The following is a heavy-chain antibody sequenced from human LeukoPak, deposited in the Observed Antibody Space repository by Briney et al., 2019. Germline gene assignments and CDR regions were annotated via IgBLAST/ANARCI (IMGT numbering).Heavy chain of an antibody. CDR3: ARDLLIDYYYYYGMDV. J-gene: IGHJ6*02. CDR2: INSDGSST. V-gene: IGHV3-74*01. Sequence: PGGSLRLSCATSGFTFRSYWMHWVRQAPGKGLVWVSRINSDGSSTSYADSVKGRFTISRDNAKNTLYLQMNSLRAEDTAVYYCARDLLIDYYYYYGMDVWGQGTTVTVS. D-gene: IGHD2-8*01. CDR1: GFTFRSYW.